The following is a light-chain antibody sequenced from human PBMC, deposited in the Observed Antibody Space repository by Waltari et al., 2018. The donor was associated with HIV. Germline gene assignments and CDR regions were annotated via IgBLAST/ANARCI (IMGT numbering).Light chain of an antibody. CDR2: DVT. J-gene: IGLJ2*01. Sequence: QSALTQPRSLSGSPGQSVTISCTGTDSDVSWYRIIPGPAPKLINYDVTQRPSGVPDRFSGSQSGNTASLTISVLQPEDEADYYCCAYADSYTLLVVFGGGTKLTVL. V-gene: IGLV2-11*01. CDR1: DSDV. CDR3: CAYADSYTLLVV.